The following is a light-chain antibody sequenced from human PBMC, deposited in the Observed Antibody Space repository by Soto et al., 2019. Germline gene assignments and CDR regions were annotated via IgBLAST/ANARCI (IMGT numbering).Light chain of an antibody. V-gene: IGKV3-15*01. CDR3: HLYYKWPLS. CDR2: DAS. CDR1: QSAISN. J-gene: IGKJ4*01. Sequence: VMTHSPATLSLSPGERVTLSCRASQSAISNLAWCQQKPGQTPRLLIYDASTRATDIPARFSGSGSGTDFTLTISSLLSEDFAVYYCHLYYKWPLSFGGGTKVDI.